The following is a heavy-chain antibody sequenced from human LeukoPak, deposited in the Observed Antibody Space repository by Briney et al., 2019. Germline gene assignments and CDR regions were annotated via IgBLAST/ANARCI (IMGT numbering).Heavy chain of an antibody. CDR2: INYGGHT. CDR3: ARTHFDSLGWFDP. D-gene: IGHD3-9*01. J-gene: IGHJ5*02. Sequence: SQTLSLTCTVSGDSITGFYWGWIRQSPGKGLEWIANINYGGHTYYNPSVKSRVTLSVDVSKNRFSLNLTSVTAADTALYFCARTHFDSLGWFDPWGQGIQVIVSS. V-gene: IGHV4-59*04. CDR1: GDSITGFY.